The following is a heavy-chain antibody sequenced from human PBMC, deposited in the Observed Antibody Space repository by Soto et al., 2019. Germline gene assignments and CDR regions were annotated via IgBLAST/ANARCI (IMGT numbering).Heavy chain of an antibody. CDR3: ARALYSSFPRYYYYGMDV. V-gene: IGHV4-30-2*01. Sequence: PSETLSLTCAVSGGSISSGGYSWSWIRQPPGKGLEWIGYIYHSGSTYYNPSLKSRVTISVDRSKNQFSLKLSSVTAADTAVYYCARALYSSFPRYYYYGMDVWGQGTTVTVSS. CDR2: IYHSGST. CDR1: GGSISSGGYS. J-gene: IGHJ6*02. D-gene: IGHD4-4*01.